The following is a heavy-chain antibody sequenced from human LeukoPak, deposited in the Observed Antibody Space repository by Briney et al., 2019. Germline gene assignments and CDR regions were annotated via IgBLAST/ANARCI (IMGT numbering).Heavy chain of an antibody. D-gene: IGHD1-26*01. CDR2: IKSKTDGGTT. CDR3: TTNQWELPDY. Sequence: GGSLRLSCAASGFSFSTYAMHWVRQAPGKGLEWVGRIKSKTDGGTTDYAAPVKGRFTISRDDSKNTLYLQMNSLKTEDTAVYYCTTNQWELPDYWGQGTLVTVSS. V-gene: IGHV3-15*01. CDR1: GFSFSTYA. J-gene: IGHJ4*02.